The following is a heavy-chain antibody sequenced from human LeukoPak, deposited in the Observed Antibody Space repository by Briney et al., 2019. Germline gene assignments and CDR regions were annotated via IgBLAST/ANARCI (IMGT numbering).Heavy chain of an antibody. Sequence: SVKVSCKASGGTFSSYAISWVRQAPGQGLEWMGSIIPILGIANYAQKFQGRVTITADKSTSTAYMELSSLRSEDTAVYYCARAEFSSGPPLGFGPWGQGTLVTVSS. CDR1: GGTFSSYA. V-gene: IGHV1-69*04. CDR2: IIPILGIA. J-gene: IGHJ5*02. CDR3: ARAEFSSGPPLGFGP. D-gene: IGHD6-19*01.